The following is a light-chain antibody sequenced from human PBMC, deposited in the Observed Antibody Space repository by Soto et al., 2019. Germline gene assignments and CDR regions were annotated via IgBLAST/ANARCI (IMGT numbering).Light chain of an antibody. V-gene: IGKV3-15*01. J-gene: IGKJ2*02. CDR3: QQYDNWPPCT. CDR1: QSVSRF. Sequence: EIVMTQSPATLSVSPGERVTLSCRASQSVSRFLAWYQQRPGQAPRLLIHDTSTRATGVPARFSGSGSGTEFSLTISSLQSEDFAVYYCQQYDNWPPCTFGQGTKLEVK. CDR2: DTS.